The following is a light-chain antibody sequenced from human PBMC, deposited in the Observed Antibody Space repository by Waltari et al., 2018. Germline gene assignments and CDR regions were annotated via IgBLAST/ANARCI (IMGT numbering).Light chain of an antibody. CDR1: SSDVGNYHL. CDR2: AVS. Sequence: QSALTQPASVSGSPGQSITMSCTGTSSDVGNYHLVSWYQQHPGRAPKLIIYAVSERPSGVSNRFSGSKSANTASLTVSGLQAEDEADYYCCSYAGRTTWVFGGGTNLTVL. J-gene: IGLJ3*02. CDR3: CSYAGRTTWV. V-gene: IGLV2-23*02.